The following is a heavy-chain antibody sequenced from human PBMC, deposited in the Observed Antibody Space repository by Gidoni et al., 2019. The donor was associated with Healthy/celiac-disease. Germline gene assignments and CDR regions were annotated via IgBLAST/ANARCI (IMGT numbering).Heavy chain of an antibody. CDR3: ARESGYSYGYFDY. CDR2: ISSSSSYI. D-gene: IGHD5-18*01. J-gene: IGHJ4*02. V-gene: IGHV3-21*01. Sequence: EVQLVESGGGLVKPGGSLRLSCAASGFPFSSYSMNWVRQAPGKGLGWVSSISSSSSYIYYADSVKGRFTISRDNAKNSLYLQMNSLRAEDTAVYYCARESGYSYGYFDYWGQGTLVTVSS. CDR1: GFPFSSYS.